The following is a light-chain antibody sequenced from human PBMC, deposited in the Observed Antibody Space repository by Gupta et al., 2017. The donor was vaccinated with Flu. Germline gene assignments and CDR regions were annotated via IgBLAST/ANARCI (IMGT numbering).Light chain of an antibody. CDR3: QQYNNWPALT. CDR2: GAS. CDR1: QSVSSN. V-gene: IGKV3-15*01. Sequence: EIVMTQSPATLSVSPGERATLSCRVSQSVSSNLAWYQQKPGQAPRLLIYGASTRATGIPDRFSGSGSGTEFTLTISSLQSEDFAVYYCQQYNNWPALTFGGGTKVEIK. J-gene: IGKJ4*01.